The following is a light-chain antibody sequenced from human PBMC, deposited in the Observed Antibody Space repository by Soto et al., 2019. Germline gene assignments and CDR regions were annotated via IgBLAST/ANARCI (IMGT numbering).Light chain of an antibody. V-gene: IGKV3-20*01. CDR2: AAS. J-gene: IGKJ5*01. Sequence: EIVMTQSPATLSVSPGARATLSCRARQSVSSSHLAWYQHKPGQAPRLLIYAASSRATGIPDRFSGGGSGTDFTLTISRLEPEDFVVYYGQHYGSSPPITFGQGTRLEI. CDR3: QHYGSSPPIT. CDR1: QSVSSSH.